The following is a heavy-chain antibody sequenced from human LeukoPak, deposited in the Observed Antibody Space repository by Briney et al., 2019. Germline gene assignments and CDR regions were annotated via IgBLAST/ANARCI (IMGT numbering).Heavy chain of an antibody. J-gene: IGHJ4*02. CDR1: GFTFSRYN. Sequence: GGSLRLSCVASGFTFSRYNMNWVRQAPGKGLEWVSSISSSSSYIHYADSVKGRFTISRDNAKKSLYLQVSSLRAEDTALYYCARRGYHDYSGFDYWGQGTLVTVSS. CDR2: ISSSSSYI. V-gene: IGHV3-21*01. D-gene: IGHD1-26*01. CDR3: ARRGYHDYSGFDY.